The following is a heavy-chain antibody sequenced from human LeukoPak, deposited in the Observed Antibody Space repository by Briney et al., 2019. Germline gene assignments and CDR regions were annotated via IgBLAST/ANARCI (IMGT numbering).Heavy chain of an antibody. D-gene: IGHD1-26*01. V-gene: IGHV1-46*02. CDR2: INPSGGST. CDR1: GGAFNNYA. CDR3: AASAGATVYFDY. J-gene: IGHJ4*02. Sequence: ASVKVSCKTSGGAFNNYAITWLRQAPGQGLEWMGIINPSGGSTSYAQKFQGRVTMTRDTSTSTVYMELSSLRSEDTAVYYCAASAGATVYFDYWGQGTLVTVSP.